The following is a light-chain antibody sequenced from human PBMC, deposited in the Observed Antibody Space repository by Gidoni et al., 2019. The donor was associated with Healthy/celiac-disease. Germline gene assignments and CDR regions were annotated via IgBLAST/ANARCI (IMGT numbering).Light chain of an antibody. CDR3: QQYDNLPLT. CDR2: DAS. J-gene: IGKJ4*01. V-gene: IGKV1-33*01. Sequence: DIQMTKSPSPLSASVGDRVTITCQASQDISNYLNWYQQKPGKAPKLLLYDASNLETGVPSRFSGSGSGTDFTFTISSLQPEDIATYYCQQYDNLPLTFXGXTKVEIK. CDR1: QDISNY.